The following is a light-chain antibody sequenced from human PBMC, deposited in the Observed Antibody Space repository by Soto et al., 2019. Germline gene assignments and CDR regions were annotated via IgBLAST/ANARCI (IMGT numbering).Light chain of an antibody. Sequence: DIVMTQSPLSLPVTPGEPASISCRSSQSLLHSNGHNYLDWYLQKPGQSPQLLIYLGSNRASGVHDRFSGSGSGRDFTLKITRVEAEDVGIYYCMQALQTPFTFGPGTKVDIK. CDR2: LGS. CDR3: MQALQTPFT. CDR1: QSLLHSNGHNY. J-gene: IGKJ3*01. V-gene: IGKV2-28*01.